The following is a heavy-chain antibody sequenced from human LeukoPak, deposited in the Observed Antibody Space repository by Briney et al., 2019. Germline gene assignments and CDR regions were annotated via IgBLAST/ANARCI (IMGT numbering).Heavy chain of an antibody. CDR1: GYTSTSNY. CDR3: ARDQEGFDY. Sequence: ASVKVSCKASGYTSTSNYIHWVRQAPGQGLEWMGMIYPRDGSTSYAQKFQGRVTVTRDTSTSTVHMEPSGLRSEDTAVYYCARDQEGFDYWGQGTLVTVSS. V-gene: IGHV1-46*01. J-gene: IGHJ4*02. CDR2: IYPRDGST.